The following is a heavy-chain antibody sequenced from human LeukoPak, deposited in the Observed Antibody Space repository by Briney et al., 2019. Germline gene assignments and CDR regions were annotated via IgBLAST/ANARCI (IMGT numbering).Heavy chain of an antibody. Sequence: PGGSLRLSCAASGFTFDDYAMHWVRQAPGKGLEWVSGISWNSGSIGYADSVKGRFTISRDNAKNSLYLQMNSLRDEDTAVYYCATKRSGTYCFDYWGQGTLVTVSS. J-gene: IGHJ4*02. V-gene: IGHV3-9*01. CDR3: ATKRSGTYCFDY. D-gene: IGHD6-19*01. CDR1: GFTFDDYA. CDR2: ISWNSGSI.